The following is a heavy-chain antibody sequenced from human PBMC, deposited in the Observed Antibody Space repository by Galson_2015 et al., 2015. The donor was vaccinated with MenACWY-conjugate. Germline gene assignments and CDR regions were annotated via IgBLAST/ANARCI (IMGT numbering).Heavy chain of an antibody. D-gene: IGHD2-8*02. CDR3: ARGSWGAKEVLGVFEY. J-gene: IGHJ4*02. V-gene: IGHV3-48*04. Sequence: SLRLSCAASGFTFSSYSMNWVRQAPGKGLEWVEYISSSSSTIYYADSVKGRFTISRDNAKNLLYLQMNSLRAEDTAVYYCARGSWGAKEVLGVFEYWGQGTLVTVSS. CDR1: GFTFSSYS. CDR2: ISSSSSTI.